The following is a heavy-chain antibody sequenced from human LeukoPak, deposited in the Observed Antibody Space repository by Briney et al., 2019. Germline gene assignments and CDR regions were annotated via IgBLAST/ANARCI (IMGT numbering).Heavy chain of an antibody. CDR2: INSEGSST. J-gene: IGHJ3*02. Sequence: PGGSLRLSCAASGFTFSSYWMHWVRQAPGKGLVWVSRINSEGSSTSYADSVKGRFTLPRDNAKNTLYLQMNSLRAEDTAVYYCARANYYGAGRAAFDIWGQGTMVTVSS. CDR3: ARANYYGAGRAAFDI. CDR1: GFTFSSYW. D-gene: IGHD3-10*01. V-gene: IGHV3-74*01.